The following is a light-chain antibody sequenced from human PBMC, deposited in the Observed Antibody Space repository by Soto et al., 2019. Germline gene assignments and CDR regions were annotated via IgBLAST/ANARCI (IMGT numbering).Light chain of an antibody. J-gene: IGLJ2*01. CDR3: SSSTNTNTLVI. CDR1: SSDVGGYKF. V-gene: IGLV2-14*01. Sequence: QSVLTQPRSVSGSPGQSVTISCSGTSSDVGGYKFVSWFQQHPGKAPKLMIFEGTNRPSGVSNRFSGSKSGNTASLTISGLQAEDEAIYFCSSSTNTNTLVIFGGGTKVTVL. CDR2: EGT.